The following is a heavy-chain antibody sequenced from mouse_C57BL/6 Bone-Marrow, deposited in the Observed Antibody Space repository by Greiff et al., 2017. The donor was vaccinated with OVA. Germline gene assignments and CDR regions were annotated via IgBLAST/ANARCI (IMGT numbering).Heavy chain of an antibody. Sequence: VQLQQSGAELARPGASVKLSCKASGYTFTSYGISWVKQRTGQGLEWIGEIYPRSGNTYYNEKFKGKATLTADKSSSTAYMELRSLTSEDSAVEFCARPDYYGSSLFDYWGQGTTLTVSS. CDR1: GYTFTSYG. CDR2: IYPRSGNT. J-gene: IGHJ2*01. V-gene: IGHV1-81*01. CDR3: ARPDYYGSSLFDY. D-gene: IGHD1-1*01.